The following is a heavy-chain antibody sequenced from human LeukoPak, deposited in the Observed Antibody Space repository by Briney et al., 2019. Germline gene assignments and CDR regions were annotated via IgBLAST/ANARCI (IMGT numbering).Heavy chain of an antibody. V-gene: IGHV3-21*04. CDR2: ITSSSNYI. D-gene: IGHD6-13*01. Sequence: GGSLRLSCAASGFTLSGYSMTWVRQAPGKGLECVSFITSSSNYIYYAGSVKGRFTISRDTAKNSLYLQMSSLRTEDTAMYYCARDPAGASSSWYYFDNWGQGTLVTVSS. CDR1: GFTLSGYS. CDR3: ARDPAGASSSWYYFDN. J-gene: IGHJ4*02.